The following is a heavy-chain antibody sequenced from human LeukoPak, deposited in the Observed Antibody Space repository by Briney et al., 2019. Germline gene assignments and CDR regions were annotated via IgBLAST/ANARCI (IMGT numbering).Heavy chain of an antibody. D-gene: IGHD6-19*01. CDR1: GYSFTTHW. CDR3: ARGDTEVAATADY. Sequence: GESLKISCKASGYSFTTHWIGWVRQMPGKGLEWMGILHPGDSDTRYSPSFQGQVTISADKSISTAYLQWSSLKASDTAMYYCARGDTEVAATADYWGQGTLVTVSS. J-gene: IGHJ4*02. V-gene: IGHV5-51*01. CDR2: LHPGDSDT.